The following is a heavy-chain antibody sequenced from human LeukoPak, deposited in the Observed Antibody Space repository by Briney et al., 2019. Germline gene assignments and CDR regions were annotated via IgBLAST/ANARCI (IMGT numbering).Heavy chain of an antibody. Sequence: ASVKVSCKASGYTFTTYDINWVRQAPGQGLEWMGWVTPSSAYAGYAQKFQGRVTITRDNSIGTTYLELSSLRSEDTAVYYCARDRGYSGYDLNFDYWGQGTLVTVSS. J-gene: IGHJ4*02. CDR1: GYTFTTYD. V-gene: IGHV1-8*03. D-gene: IGHD5-12*01. CDR2: VTPSSAYA. CDR3: ARDRGYSGYDLNFDY.